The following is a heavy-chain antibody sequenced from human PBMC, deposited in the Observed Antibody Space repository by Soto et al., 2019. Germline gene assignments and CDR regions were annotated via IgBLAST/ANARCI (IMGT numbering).Heavy chain of an antibody. Sequence: GGSLRLSCAASGFTFSSYAMHWVRQAPGKGLEWVAVISYDGSNKYYADSVKGRFTISRDNSKNTLYLQMNSLRAEDTAVYYCARDMNIVATDLARYYYYGMDVWGQGTTVTVSS. V-gene: IGHV3-30-3*01. D-gene: IGHD5-12*01. CDR3: ARDMNIVATDLARYYYYGMDV. CDR1: GFTFSSYA. CDR2: ISYDGSNK. J-gene: IGHJ6*02.